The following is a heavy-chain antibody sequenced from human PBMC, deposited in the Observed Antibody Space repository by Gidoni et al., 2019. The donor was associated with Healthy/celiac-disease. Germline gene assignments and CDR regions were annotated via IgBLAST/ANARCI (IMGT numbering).Heavy chain of an antibody. Sequence: QVQLVESGGGLVKPGGSLRLSCAASGFPFSDYYMSWIRQAPGKGLEWVSYISSSGSTIYYADSVKGRFTISRDNAKNSLYLQMNSLRAEDTAVYYCARVKYAGCSSTSCYTDRADYWGQGTLVTVSS. CDR3: ARVKYAGCSSTSCYTDRADY. CDR1: GFPFSDYY. D-gene: IGHD2-2*02. J-gene: IGHJ4*02. V-gene: IGHV3-11*01. CDR2: ISSSGSTI.